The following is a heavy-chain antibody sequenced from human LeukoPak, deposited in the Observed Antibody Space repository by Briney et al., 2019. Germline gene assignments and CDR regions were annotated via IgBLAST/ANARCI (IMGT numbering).Heavy chain of an antibody. J-gene: IGHJ2*01. V-gene: IGHV3-13*01. CDR1: GFTFSSYD. D-gene: IGHD6-13*01. CDR2: IGTAGEI. CDR3: ARAAYSSTWYSRYFDL. Sequence: GGSLRLSCAAAGFTFSSYDIHWVRKATGKGLEWVSGIGTAGEIYYPGSVKGRFTISRANAKNSLYLQMNSLRAGDTAVYYCARAAYSSTWYSRYFDLWGRGTLVTVSS.